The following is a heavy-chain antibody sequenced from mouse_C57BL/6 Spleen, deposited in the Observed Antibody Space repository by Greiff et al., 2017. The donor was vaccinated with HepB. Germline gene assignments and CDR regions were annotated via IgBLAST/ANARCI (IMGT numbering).Heavy chain of an antibody. CDR3: ARDGSSLYWYFDV. Sequence: VKLVESGAELVKPGASVKISCKASGYAFSSYWMNWVKQRPGKGLEWIGQIYPGDGDTNYNGKFKGKATLTADKSSSTAYMQLSSLTSEDSAVYFCARDGSSLYWYFDVWGTGTTVTVSS. CDR2: IYPGDGDT. CDR1: GYAFSSYW. D-gene: IGHD1-1*01. V-gene: IGHV1-80*01. J-gene: IGHJ1*03.